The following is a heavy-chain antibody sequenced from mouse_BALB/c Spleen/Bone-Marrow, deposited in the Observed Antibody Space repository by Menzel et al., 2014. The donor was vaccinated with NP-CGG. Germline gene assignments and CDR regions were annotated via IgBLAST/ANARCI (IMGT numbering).Heavy chain of an antibody. CDR2: IRNKAKGYTT. CDR3: ARDRDSDTNWYCDV. Sequence: EVKLMESGGGLVQPGGSLRLSCATSGFTFTDYYMSWVRQPPGKALEWLGFIRNKAKGYTTEYIPSVKGRFTISRDNSHSIHCLQKNDLRAEDSATYYCARDRDSDTNWYCDVWGGGTTVTVSS. V-gene: IGHV7-3*02. J-gene: IGHJ1*01. CDR1: GFTFTDYY. D-gene: IGHD3-3*01.